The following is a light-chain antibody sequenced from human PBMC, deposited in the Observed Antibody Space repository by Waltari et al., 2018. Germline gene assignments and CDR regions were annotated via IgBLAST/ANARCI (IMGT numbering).Light chain of an antibody. J-gene: IGKJ1*01. CDR1: QNIDRW. CDR3: QEYRTYRT. CDR2: KTS. Sequence: DIQMTQSPSTLSASVGERVTLTCRASQNIDRWLARYQQKPGKAPKLLIYKTSSLESGVASRFSGSGYWTEFTLTISSLQPDDFATYYCQEYRTYRTFGQGTKVEIK. V-gene: IGKV1-5*03.